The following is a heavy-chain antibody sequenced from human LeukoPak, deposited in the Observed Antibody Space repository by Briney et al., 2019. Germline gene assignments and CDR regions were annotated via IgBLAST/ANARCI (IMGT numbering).Heavy chain of an antibody. CDR1: GYSISSGYY. J-gene: IGHJ3*02. V-gene: IGHV4-38-2*02. CDR3: ARDSSSWYPDAFDI. Sequence: SETLSLTCTVSGYSISSGYYWGWIRQPPGKGLEWIGSIYHSGSTYYNPSLKSRVTISVDTSKNQFSLKLSSVTAADTAVYYCARDSSSWYPDAFDIWGQGTMVTVSS. D-gene: IGHD6-13*01. CDR2: IYHSGST.